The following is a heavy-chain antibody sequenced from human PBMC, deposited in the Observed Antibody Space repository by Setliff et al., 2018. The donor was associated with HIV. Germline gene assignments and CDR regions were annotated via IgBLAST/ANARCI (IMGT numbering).Heavy chain of an antibody. J-gene: IGHJ6*03. Sequence: PGGSLRLSCAAAGFTFSAYSMSWVRQAPGKGMEWVSSISSSSSYIYYADSVRGRFTISRDNAKNSLSLQMNSLKAEDTAVYYCARDRIAVAGLYYYYMDVWGKGTTVTVS. CDR3: ARDRIAVAGLYYYYMDV. V-gene: IGHV3-21*01. D-gene: IGHD6-19*01. CDR1: GFTFSAYS. CDR2: ISSSSSYI.